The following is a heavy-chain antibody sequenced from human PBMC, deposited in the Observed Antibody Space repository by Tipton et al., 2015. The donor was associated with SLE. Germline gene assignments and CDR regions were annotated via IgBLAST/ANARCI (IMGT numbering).Heavy chain of an antibody. CDR3: ARDSHTDYGDFYVDS. V-gene: IGHV4-61*09. CDR2: IFSTGIT. CDR1: GVSISRGSYF. J-gene: IGHJ4*02. Sequence: TLSLTCSVSGVSISRGSYFWTWIRQPAGKGLEWVGHIFSTGITDYNPSLKRRGSISADTSKNQFSLNLDSMTAADTAVYYCARDSHTDYGDFYVDSWGQGTLVTVSS. D-gene: IGHD4-17*01.